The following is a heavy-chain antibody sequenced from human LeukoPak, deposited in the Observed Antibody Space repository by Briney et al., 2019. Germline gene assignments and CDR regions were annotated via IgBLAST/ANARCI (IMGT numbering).Heavy chain of an antibody. Sequence: GASVKVSCKASGGTFSSYAISWVRQAPGQGLEWMGGIIPIFGTANYAQKFQGRVTITADESTSTAYMELSSLRSEDTAVYYCARGRPLGLRFLEWENWIPFYFDYWGQGTLVTVSS. CDR1: GGTFSSYA. V-gene: IGHV1-69*01. J-gene: IGHJ4*02. D-gene: IGHD3-3*01. CDR3: ARGRPLGLRFLEWENWIPFYFDY. CDR2: IIPIFGTA.